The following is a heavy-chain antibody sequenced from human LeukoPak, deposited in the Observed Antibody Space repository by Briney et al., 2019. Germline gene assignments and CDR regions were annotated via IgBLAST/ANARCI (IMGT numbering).Heavy chain of an antibody. CDR2: ISYSGST. J-gene: IGHJ1*01. CDR3: ARDAWSAYGHNYFQH. CDR1: GGTINNYY. V-gene: IGHV4-59*01. Sequence: PSETLSLTCTVSGGTINNYYWNWIRQPPGKGLEWIGYISYSGSTNYNPSLKSRVTISVDSSKNQFPLKLTSVTATDTAVYYCARDAWSAYGHNYFQHWGQGTLLTVSS. D-gene: IGHD5-24*01.